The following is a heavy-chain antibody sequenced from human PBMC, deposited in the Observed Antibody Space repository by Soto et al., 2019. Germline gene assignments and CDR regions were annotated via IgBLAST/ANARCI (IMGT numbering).Heavy chain of an antibody. CDR2: IKSNTYGGTT. V-gene: IGHV3-15*07. D-gene: IGHD4-4*01. Sequence: GGSLRLSCAASGFTFNDAWVNWVRQAPGKGLEWVGRIKSNTYGGTTDYAAPVKGRFTISRDDSKNTLYLHLNSLKTEDTAVYYCTPDHRAETTVVDYWGQGTLVTVPQ. CDR3: TPDHRAETTVVDY. CDR1: GFTFNDAW. J-gene: IGHJ4*02.